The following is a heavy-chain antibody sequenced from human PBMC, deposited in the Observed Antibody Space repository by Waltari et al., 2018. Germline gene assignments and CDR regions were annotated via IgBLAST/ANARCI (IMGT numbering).Heavy chain of an antibody. Sequence: QVQLQQWGAGLLKPSETLSLTCAVYGGSFSGYSWSWIRQPPGKGLEWIGEINHSGSTNYNPSLKSRVTISVDTSKNQFSLKLSSVTAADTAVYYCARGRGGSPRAYYYYMDVWGKGTTVTISS. CDR3: ARGRGGSPRAYYYYMDV. V-gene: IGHV4-34*01. J-gene: IGHJ6*03. CDR2: INHSGST. D-gene: IGHD1-26*01. CDR1: GGSFSGYS.